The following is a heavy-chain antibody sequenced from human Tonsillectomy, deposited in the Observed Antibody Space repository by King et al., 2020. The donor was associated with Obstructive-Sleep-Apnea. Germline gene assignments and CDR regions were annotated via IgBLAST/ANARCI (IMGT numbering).Heavy chain of an antibody. J-gene: IGHJ3*02. V-gene: IGHV3-33*01. Sequence: VQLVESGGGVVQPGRSLRLSCAASGFTFSSYGMHWVRQAPGKGLEWVAVIWYDGSNKYYADSVKGRFTISRDNSKNTLYLQMNSLRAEDTAVYYCAREYYYDSSGSLAFDIWGQGTMVTVSS. D-gene: IGHD3-22*01. CDR2: IWYDGSNK. CDR1: GFTFSSYG. CDR3: AREYYYDSSGSLAFDI.